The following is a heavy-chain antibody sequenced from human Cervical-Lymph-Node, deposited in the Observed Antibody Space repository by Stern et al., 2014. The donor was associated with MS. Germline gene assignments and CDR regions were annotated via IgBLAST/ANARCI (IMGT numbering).Heavy chain of an antibody. D-gene: IGHD1-14*01. CDR1: GYSFINYA. V-gene: IGHV7-4-1*01. CDR3: AREGINGLPLDN. CDR2: INTSPGKP. J-gene: IGHJ4*02. Sequence: VHLVESGSEVKKPGASVKIACKASGYSFINYALTWVRQAPGQGLEWVGWINTSPGKPTYAHGFPGSFVLTSGSSVSTALLQMDDLKAEDTAVYYCAREGINGLPLDNWGLGTLVTVSS.